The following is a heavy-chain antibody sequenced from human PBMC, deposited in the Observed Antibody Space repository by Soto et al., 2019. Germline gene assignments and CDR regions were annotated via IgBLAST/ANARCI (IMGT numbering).Heavy chain of an antibody. D-gene: IGHD3-22*01. CDR1: GGSISSSSYY. J-gene: IGHJ5*02. Sequence: PSETLSLTCTVSGGSISSSSYYWGWIRQPPGKGLEWIGSIYYSGSTYYNPSLKSRVTISVDTSKNQFSLKLSSVTAADTAVYYCARQDDSSGYYFTDWFDPWGQGTLVTVSS. V-gene: IGHV4-39*01. CDR3: ARQDDSSGYYFTDWFDP. CDR2: IYYSGST.